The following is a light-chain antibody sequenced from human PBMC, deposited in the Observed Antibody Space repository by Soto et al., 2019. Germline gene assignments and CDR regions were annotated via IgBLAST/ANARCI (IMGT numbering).Light chain of an antibody. CDR3: QQYYSCPRT. V-gene: IGKV1-8*01. CDR1: QGISSY. Sequence: IRMEHSPSSLSASTGDRVTFTCRASQGISSYLAWYQQKPGKAPKLLIYAASTLQSGVPSRFSGSGSGTDVTLTISCLQSEDFATYYCQQYYSCPRTFGQGTKVEIK. J-gene: IGKJ1*01. CDR2: AAS.